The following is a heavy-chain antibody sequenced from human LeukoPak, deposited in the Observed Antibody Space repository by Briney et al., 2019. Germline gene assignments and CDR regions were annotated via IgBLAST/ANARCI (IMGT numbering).Heavy chain of an antibody. CDR3: ARPLDCNYGGTAFDI. CDR1: GGSVSNSNYC. Sequence: SGTLSLTCTVSGGSVSNSNYCWGWIRQPPGKQLEWIGSIDYSGSSLYNPSLKSRVTISVDTSKNQFSLKLSSVTAADTAVYYCARPLDCNYGGTAFDIWGQGTMVTVSS. CDR2: IDYSGSS. V-gene: IGHV4-39*01. J-gene: IGHJ3*02. D-gene: IGHD4-23*01.